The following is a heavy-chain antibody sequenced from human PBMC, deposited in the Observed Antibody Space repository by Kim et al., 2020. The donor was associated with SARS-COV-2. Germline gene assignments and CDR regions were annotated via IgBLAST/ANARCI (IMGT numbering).Heavy chain of an antibody. Sequence: GGSLRLSCAASGFTFSSYDMHWVRQATGKGLEWVSALGTAGDTYYPGSVKARFTIFRKHVTNSLYLQMNSLRAGDTPVHYCARDGANRAYYYGMVVWGQG. D-gene: IGHD2-15*01. CDR3: ARDGANRAYYYGMVV. V-gene: IGHV3-13*04. CDR2: LGTAGDT. CDR1: GFTFSSYD. J-gene: IGHJ6*02.